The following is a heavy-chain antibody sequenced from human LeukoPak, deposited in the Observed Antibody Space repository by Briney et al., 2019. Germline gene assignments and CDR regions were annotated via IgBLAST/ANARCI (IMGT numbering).Heavy chain of an antibody. CDR3: ARDLDAVTRSNWFDP. V-gene: IGHV1-8*03. CDR2: MNPNSGNT. J-gene: IGHJ5*02. D-gene: IGHD4-17*01. Sequence: ASVKVSCKASGYTFTSYDINWVRQATGQGLEWMGWMNPNSGNTGYAQKFQGRVTITRNTSISTAYMELSSLRSEDTAVYYCARDLDAVTRSNWFDPWGREPWSPSPQ. CDR1: GYTFTSYD.